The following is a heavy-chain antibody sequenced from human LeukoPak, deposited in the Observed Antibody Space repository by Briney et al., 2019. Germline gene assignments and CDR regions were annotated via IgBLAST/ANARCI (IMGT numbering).Heavy chain of an antibody. CDR1: GFTFSSYG. CDR3: ARDRDYDILTGYATTDY. V-gene: IGHV3-33*01. D-gene: IGHD3-9*01. CDR2: IWYDGSNK. J-gene: IGHJ4*02. Sequence: PGGSLRLPCAASGFTFSSYGMHWVRQAPGKGLEWVAVIWYDGSNKYYADSVKGRFTISRDNSKNTLYLQMNSLRAEDTAVYYCARDRDYDILTGYATTDYWGQGTLVTVSS.